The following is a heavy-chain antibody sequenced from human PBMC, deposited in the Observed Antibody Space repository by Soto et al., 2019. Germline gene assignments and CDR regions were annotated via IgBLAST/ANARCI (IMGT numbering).Heavy chain of an antibody. CDR1: GGSISSGDYY. D-gene: IGHD3-22*01. J-gene: IGHJ4*02. V-gene: IGHV4-30-4*01. Sequence: SETLSLTCTVSGGSISSGDYYWSWIRQPPGKGLEWIGYIYYSGSTYYNPSLKSRVTISVDTSKKQISLKQSSLPSAATAVYYCDRVVPNSSGYYHDYWGQGTLVTVSS. CDR2: IYYSGST. CDR3: DRVVPNSSGYYHDY.